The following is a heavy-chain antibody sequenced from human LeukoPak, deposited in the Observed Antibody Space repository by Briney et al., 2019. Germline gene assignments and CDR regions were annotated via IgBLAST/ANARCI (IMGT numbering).Heavy chain of an antibody. CDR2: IYYSGST. J-gene: IGHJ6*02. D-gene: IGHD3-3*01. CDR3: ARVGVGGGPKGFMDV. Sequence: PSETLSLTCTVSGGSISSSSYYWGWIRQPPGKGLEWIGSIYYSGSTYYNLSLKSRVTISVDTSKNQFSLKLSSVTAADTAVYYCARVGVGGGPKGFMDVWGQGTTVTVSS. CDR1: GGSISSSSYY. V-gene: IGHV4-39*07.